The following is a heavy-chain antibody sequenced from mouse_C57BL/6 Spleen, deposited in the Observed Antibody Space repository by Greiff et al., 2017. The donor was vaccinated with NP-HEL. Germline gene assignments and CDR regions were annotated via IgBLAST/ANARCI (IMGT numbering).Heavy chain of an antibody. CDR3: ARGGSPYYFDY. Sequence: EVKLVESEGGLVQPGSSMKLSCTASGFTFSDYYMAWVRQVPEKGLEWVANINYDGSSTYYLDSLKSRFIISRDNAKNILYLQMSSLKSEDTATYYCARGGSPYYFDYWGQGTTLTVSS. V-gene: IGHV5-16*01. CDR2: INYDGSST. CDR1: GFTFSDYY. J-gene: IGHJ2*01.